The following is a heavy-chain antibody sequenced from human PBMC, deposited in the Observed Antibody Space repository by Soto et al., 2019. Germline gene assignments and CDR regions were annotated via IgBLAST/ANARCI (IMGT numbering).Heavy chain of an antibody. CDR3: AKDFITMIAAVTPSYYGMDV. D-gene: IGHD3-22*01. V-gene: IGHV3-23*01. CDR1: GFTFSSYA. Sequence: GGSLRLSCAASGFTFSSYAMSWVRQAPGKGLEWVSAISGSGGSTYYADSVKGRFTISRDNSKNTLYLQMNSLRAEDTAVYYCAKDFITMIAAVTPSYYGMDVWGQGTTVTVSS. J-gene: IGHJ6*02. CDR2: ISGSGGST.